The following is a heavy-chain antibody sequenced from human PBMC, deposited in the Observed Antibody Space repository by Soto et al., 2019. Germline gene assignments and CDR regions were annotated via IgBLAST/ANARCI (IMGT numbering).Heavy chain of an antibody. CDR1: GYTFTSYD. Sequence: ASVRVSCKASGYTFTSYDINWVRQATGQGLEWMGWMNPNSGNTGYAQKFQGRVTMTRNTSISTAYMELSSLRSEDTAVYYCASGYSYGAAAFDIWGQGTMVTVS. D-gene: IGHD5-18*01. CDR2: MNPNSGNT. J-gene: IGHJ3*02. CDR3: ASGYSYGAAAFDI. V-gene: IGHV1-8*01.